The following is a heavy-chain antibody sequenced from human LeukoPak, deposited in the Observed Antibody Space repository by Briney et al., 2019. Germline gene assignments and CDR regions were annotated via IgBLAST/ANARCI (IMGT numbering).Heavy chain of an antibody. V-gene: IGHV4-4*02. D-gene: IGHD3-22*01. Sequence: PSETLSLTRTVSGGSVSSNNWWSWVRQPPGKGLEWIGEVLHSGSTNSNPSLKSRVTMSIDKSKNQYSLKLTSVTAADTAVYYCATYYDSIGYRFDYWGQGALVTVSS. CDR3: ATYYDSIGYRFDY. CDR2: VLHSGST. CDR1: GGSVSSNNW. J-gene: IGHJ4*01.